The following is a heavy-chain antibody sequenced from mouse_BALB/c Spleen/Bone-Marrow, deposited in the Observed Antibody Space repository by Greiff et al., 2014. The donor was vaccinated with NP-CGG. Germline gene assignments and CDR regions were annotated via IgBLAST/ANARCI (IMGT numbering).Heavy chain of an antibody. CDR3: ARKYDYYYAMDY. CDR2: IDTSDSYT. CDR1: GYTFTDYW. J-gene: IGHJ4*01. D-gene: IGHD2-4*01. V-gene: IGHV1-69*01. Sequence: VQLVESGAELVMPGASVKMSCKASGYTFTDYWMHWVKQRPGQGLEWIGAIDTSDSYTSYNQKFKGKATLTVDESSSTAYMQLSSLTSEDSAVYYCARKYDYYYAMDYWGRGTSVTVSS.